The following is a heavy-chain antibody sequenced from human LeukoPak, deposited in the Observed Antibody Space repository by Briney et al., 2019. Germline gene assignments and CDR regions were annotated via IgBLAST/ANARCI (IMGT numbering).Heavy chain of an antibody. V-gene: IGHV3-48*02. J-gene: IGHJ4*02. CDR1: GFIFSDYS. D-gene: IGHD1-14*01. CDR2: ISSNTRTK. Sequence: PGGSLRLSCAASGFIFSDYSMNWVRQAPGKGLEWISYISSNTRTKYYADSVRGRFTISRDNAKNSLYLQMNSLRDEDTAVYYCATEPERAGLSFDYWGQGILVTVSS. CDR3: ATEPERAGLSFDY.